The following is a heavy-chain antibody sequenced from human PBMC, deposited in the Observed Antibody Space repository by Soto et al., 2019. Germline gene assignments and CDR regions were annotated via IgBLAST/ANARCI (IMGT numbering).Heavy chain of an antibody. J-gene: IGHJ4*02. D-gene: IGHD6-19*01. CDR3: ARDFLESSGWYGTVFDY. V-gene: IGHV1-2*04. CDR1: GYTFTGYY. Sequence: GASVKVSCKASGYTFTGYYMHWVRRAPGQRLEWMGWINPNSGGTNYAQKFQGWVTMTRDTSISTAYMELSRLRSDDTAVYYCARDFLESSGWYGTVFDYWGQGTLVTVSS. CDR2: INPNSGGT.